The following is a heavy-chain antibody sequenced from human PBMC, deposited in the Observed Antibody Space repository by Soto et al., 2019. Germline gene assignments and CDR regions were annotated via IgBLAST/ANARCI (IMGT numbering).Heavy chain of an antibody. Sequence: SETLSLTCAVSGGSISTSNLWTWVRQPPGKGLEWIGEIYHSGSTNYNPSLKSRVTISVDTSKNQFSLKLSSVTAADTAVYYCAREDRDGYNLGYYYYGMDVWGQGTTVT. J-gene: IGHJ6*02. D-gene: IGHD5-12*01. CDR1: GGSISTSNL. V-gene: IGHV4-4*02. CDR3: AREDRDGYNLGYYYYGMDV. CDR2: IYHSGST.